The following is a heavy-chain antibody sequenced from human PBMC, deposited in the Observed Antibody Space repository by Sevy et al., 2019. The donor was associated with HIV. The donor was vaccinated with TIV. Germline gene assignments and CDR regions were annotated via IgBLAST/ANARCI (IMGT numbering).Heavy chain of an antibody. CDR2: IYYSGSN. J-gene: IGHJ6*02. V-gene: IGHV4-31*03. CDR3: ARDRRLVYYYYGMDV. CDR1: GGSISSGGYY. Sequence: SETLSLTCTVSGGSISSGGYYWSWIRQHPGKGLEWIGYIYYSGSNYYNPSLKSRVTISVDTSKNQFSLKLSSVTAADTAVYYCARDRRLVYYYYGMDVWGQGTTVTVSS.